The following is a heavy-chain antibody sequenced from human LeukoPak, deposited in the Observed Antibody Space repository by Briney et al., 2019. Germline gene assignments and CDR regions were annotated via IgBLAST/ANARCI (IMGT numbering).Heavy chain of an antibody. CDR3: ARDSYGPEY. Sequence: PGGSLRLSCVASEFSFSGYAMTWVRQAPGKGLEWVSAVSGSGATAFYADSVKGRFTISRDNSKNTLYLQINSLRAEDTAVYYCARDSYGPEYWGQGTLVTVSS. CDR1: EFSFSGYA. CDR2: VSGSGATA. D-gene: IGHD5-18*01. J-gene: IGHJ4*02. V-gene: IGHV3-23*01.